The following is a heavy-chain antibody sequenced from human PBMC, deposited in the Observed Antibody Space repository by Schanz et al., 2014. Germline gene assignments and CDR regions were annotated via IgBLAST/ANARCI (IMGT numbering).Heavy chain of an antibody. V-gene: IGHV3-66*01. Sequence: VQLVDSGGGLVKPGGSLRLPCAASGFIVSNTYMTWVPQAPGKGLEWVSIIYSDASTYYADSVKGRFTISKDNAKNSLYLQMNSLRAEDTGVYYCATGREVVATSFDVWGQGTMVTVSS. CDR1: GFIVSNTY. CDR3: ATGREVVATSFDV. J-gene: IGHJ3*01. CDR2: IYSDAST. D-gene: IGHD3-22*01.